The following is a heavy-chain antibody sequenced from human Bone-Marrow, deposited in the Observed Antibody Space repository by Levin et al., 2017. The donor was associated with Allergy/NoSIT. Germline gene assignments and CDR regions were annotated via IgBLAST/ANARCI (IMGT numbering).Heavy chain of an antibody. CDR3: AKVETTLATPFHI. CDR1: GFSFSNYP. CDR2: ISGTGSST. V-gene: IGHV3-23*01. Sequence: GGSLRLSCAASGFSFSNYPINWVRRAPGKGLEWVSGISGTGSSTFYAESVQGRFIISRDNSKNTVYLEMSSLRVEDTAVYYCAKVETTLATPFHIWGQGTVLTFSS. D-gene: IGHD4-23*01. J-gene: IGHJ3*02.